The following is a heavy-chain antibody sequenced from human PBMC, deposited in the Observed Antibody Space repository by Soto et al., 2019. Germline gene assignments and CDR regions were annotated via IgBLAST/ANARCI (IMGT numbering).Heavy chain of an antibody. J-gene: IGHJ4*02. V-gene: IGHV4-39*01. Sequence: QLQLQESGPGLVKPSETLSLTCTVSGGSVISDTYYWDWIRQPPGKGLEWIGSIYYTGTTIDNPALKSRVTMSVDTSKNQFSLKLSSVTAADTAIYYCARRPGPFEYWGQGTLVTVSS. CDR1: GGSVISDTYY. CDR3: ARRPGPFEY. CDR2: IYYTGTT.